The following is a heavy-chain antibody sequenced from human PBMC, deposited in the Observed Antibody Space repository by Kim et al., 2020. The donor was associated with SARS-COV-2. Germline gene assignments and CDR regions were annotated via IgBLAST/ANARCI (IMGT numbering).Heavy chain of an antibody. V-gene: IGHV3-23*01. D-gene: IGHD1-26*01. J-gene: IGHJ2*01. CDR3: AKDRVGHWYFDL. Sequence: YDADSVKGRFTISRDNSKNTLYLQMNSLRAEDTAVYYCAKDRVGHWYFDLWGRGTLVTVSS.